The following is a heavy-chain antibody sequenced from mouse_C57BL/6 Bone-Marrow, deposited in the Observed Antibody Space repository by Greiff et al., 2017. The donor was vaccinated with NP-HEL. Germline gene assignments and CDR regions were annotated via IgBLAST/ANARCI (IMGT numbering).Heavy chain of an antibody. J-gene: IGHJ4*01. CDR2: ISYSGST. CDR1: GYSITSDY. D-gene: IGHD2-2*01. V-gene: IGHV3-8*01. CDR3: ARSPLWLRRNYYAMDY. Sequence: EVMLVESGPGLAKPSQTLSLTCSVTGYSITSDYWNWIRKFPGNKLEYMGYISYSGSTYYNPSLKSRHFITRDTSKNQYDLQLNSVTTEDTATYYCARSPLWLRRNYYAMDYWGQGTAVTVSS.